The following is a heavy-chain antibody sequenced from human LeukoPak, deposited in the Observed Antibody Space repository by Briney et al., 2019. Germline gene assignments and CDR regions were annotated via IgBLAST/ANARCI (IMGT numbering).Heavy chain of an antibody. CDR1: GGSISSSNYY. D-gene: IGHD3-10*01. Sequence: KASETLSLTCTVSGGSISSSNYYWGWIRQPPGKGLEWIGSIYYSGSTYYSPSLKSRVTISVDTSKNQFSLKLSSVTAADTAVYYCARGRKYYGSGSYLNWGQGTLVTVSS. V-gene: IGHV4-39*07. CDR3: ARGRKYYGSGSYLN. J-gene: IGHJ4*02. CDR2: IYYSGST.